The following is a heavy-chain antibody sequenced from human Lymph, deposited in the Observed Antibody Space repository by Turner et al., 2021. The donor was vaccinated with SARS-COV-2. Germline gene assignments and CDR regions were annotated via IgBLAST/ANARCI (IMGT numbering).Heavy chain of an antibody. Sequence: QVQLQESGPRRVKPLETLSLTCTVSGGSMNSNYWSWIRQPPGKRLEWIGYIYYRGSTNYNPSLESRVTISVDTSRNQFSLNLTSVTAADTAIYYCARETVNNWVDPWGQGTLVTVSS. J-gene: IGHJ5*02. CDR3: ARETVNNWVDP. CDR2: IYYRGST. CDR1: GGSMNSNY. V-gene: IGHV4-59*01. D-gene: IGHD2-21*02.